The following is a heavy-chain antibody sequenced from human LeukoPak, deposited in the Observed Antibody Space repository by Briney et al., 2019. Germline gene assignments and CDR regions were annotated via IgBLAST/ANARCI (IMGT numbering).Heavy chain of an antibody. CDR1: GFTFSSYG. Sequence: GRSLRLSCAASGFTFSSYGMHWVRQAPGKGLEWVAVISYDGSNKYYADSVKGRFTISRDNSKNTLYLQMNSLRAEDTAVYYCARDAVDTANAVWGQGTTVTVSS. V-gene: IGHV3-30*03. CDR3: ARDAVDTANAV. J-gene: IGHJ6*02. CDR2: ISYDGSNK. D-gene: IGHD5-18*01.